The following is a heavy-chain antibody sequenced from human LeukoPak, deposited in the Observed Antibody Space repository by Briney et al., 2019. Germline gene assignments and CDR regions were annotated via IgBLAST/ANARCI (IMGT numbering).Heavy chain of an antibody. J-gene: IGHJ4*02. CDR1: GGSISSSSYY. Sequence: SETLSLTCTVSGGSISSSSYYWGWIRQPPGKGLEWIGSIYYSGSTYYNPSLKSRVTISVDTSKNQFSLKLSSVTAADTAVYYCAREGVQDYWGQGTLVTVSS. V-gene: IGHV4-39*07. D-gene: IGHD3-16*01. CDR3: AREGVQDY. CDR2: IYYSGST.